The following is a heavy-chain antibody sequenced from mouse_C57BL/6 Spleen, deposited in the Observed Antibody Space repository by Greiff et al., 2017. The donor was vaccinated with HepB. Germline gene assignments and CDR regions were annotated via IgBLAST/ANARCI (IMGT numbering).Heavy chain of an antibody. CDR3: ARLTRYAIGY. Sequence: EVKLVESGGGLVKPGGSLKLSCAASGFTFSSYTMSWVRQTPEKRLEWVATISGGGGNTYYPDSVKGRFTISRDNAKNTLYLQMSSLRSEDTALYYTARLTRYAIGYRGNRASVTASS. D-gene: IGHD1-3*01. CDR1: GFTFSSYT. J-gene: IGHJ4*01. CDR2: ISGGGGNT. V-gene: IGHV5-9*01.